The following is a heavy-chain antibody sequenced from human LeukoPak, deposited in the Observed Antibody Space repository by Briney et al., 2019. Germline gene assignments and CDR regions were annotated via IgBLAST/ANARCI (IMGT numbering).Heavy chain of an antibody. CDR3: AKEEGYCSSTSCYPNFDY. D-gene: IGHD2-2*01. Sequence: SGGSLRLSCAASGFTFSSYSMNWVRQAPGKGLEWVAVISYDGSNKYYADSVKGRFTISRDNSKNTLYLQMNSLRAEDTAVYYCAKEEGYCSSTSCYPNFDYWGQGTLVTVSS. V-gene: IGHV3-30*18. CDR1: GFTFSSYS. J-gene: IGHJ4*02. CDR2: ISYDGSNK.